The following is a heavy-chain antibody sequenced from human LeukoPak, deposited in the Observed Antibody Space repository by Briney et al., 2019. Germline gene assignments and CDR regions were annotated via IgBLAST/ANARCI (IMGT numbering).Heavy chain of an antibody. CDR1: GYTFTSYG. CDR2: ISAYNGNT. J-gene: IGHJ6*03. D-gene: IGHD3-10*01. V-gene: IGHV1-18*01. CDR3: ARMVRGYYYYYYYMDV. Sequence: GASVKVSCKASGYTFTSYGISWVRQAPGQGLEWMGWISAYNGNTNYAQKLQGRVTMTTDTSTSTAYMELRSLRSDDTAVYYCARMVRGYYYYYYYMDVWGKGTTVTISS.